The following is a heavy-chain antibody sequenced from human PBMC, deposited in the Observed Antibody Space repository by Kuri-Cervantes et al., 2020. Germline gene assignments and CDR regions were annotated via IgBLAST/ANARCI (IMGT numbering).Heavy chain of an antibody. CDR3: ARGIVSGSYGEFDP. CDR1: GFTFSSYS. CDR2: ISSSSTI. D-gene: IGHD1-26*01. Sequence: GESLKISCAASGFTFSSYSMNWVRQAPGKGLEWASYISSSSTIYYADSVKGRFTISRDNAKNSLYLQMNSLRDEDTAVYYCARGIVSGSYGEFDPWGQGTLVTVSS. J-gene: IGHJ5*02. V-gene: IGHV3-48*02.